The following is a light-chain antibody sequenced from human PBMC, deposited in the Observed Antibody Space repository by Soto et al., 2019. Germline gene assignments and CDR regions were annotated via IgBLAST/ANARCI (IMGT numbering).Light chain of an antibody. CDR3: QQANSFPYT. CDR1: QDISSW. Sequence: DIQLTQSPSFLSASVGDRVTLTCRASQDISSWLAWYQQKPGKAPNLLIYAASSLQSGVPPRFSGSGSGTDFTLTISSLQPEDFATYFCQQANSFPYTFGQGTKLEIK. J-gene: IGKJ2*01. CDR2: AAS. V-gene: IGKV1-12*01.